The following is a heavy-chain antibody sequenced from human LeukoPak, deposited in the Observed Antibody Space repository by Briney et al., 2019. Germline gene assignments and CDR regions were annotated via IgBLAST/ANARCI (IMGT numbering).Heavy chain of an antibody. D-gene: IGHD2-2*02. CDR1: GGSISSYY. V-gene: IGHV4-59*12. CDR2: IYYSGST. Sequence: PSETLSLTCTVSGGSISSYYWSWIRQPPGKGLEWIGYIYYSGSTNYNPSLKSRVTISVDTSKNQFSLKLSSVTAADTAVYYCARDVGGGACSSTSCYTGGAFDIWGQGTMVTVSS. CDR3: ARDVGGGACSSTSCYTGGAFDI. J-gene: IGHJ3*02.